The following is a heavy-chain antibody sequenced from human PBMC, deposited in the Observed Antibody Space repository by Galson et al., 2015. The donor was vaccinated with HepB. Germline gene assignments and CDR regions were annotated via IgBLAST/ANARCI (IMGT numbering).Heavy chain of an antibody. D-gene: IGHD1-1*01. Sequence: SLRISGEASGVTFGSLGMTWGRQAPGEGLGCVSAIGVKDGSTDYADSVKGRITISRDNSKNMLYLQMNNLRAEDTAVYYCAKGTTNSDYWGQGTLVTVSS. CDR1: GVTFGSLG. CDR3: AKGTTNSDY. V-gene: IGHV3-23*01. J-gene: IGHJ4*02. CDR2: IGVKDGST.